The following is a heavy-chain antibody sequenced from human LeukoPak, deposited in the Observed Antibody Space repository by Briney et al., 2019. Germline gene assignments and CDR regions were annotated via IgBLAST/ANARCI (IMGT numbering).Heavy chain of an antibody. CDR1: GGSINSYY. CDR3: ARHFPIRSYWYFDL. D-gene: IGHD3-3*02. Sequence: SETLSLTCTVSGGSINSYYWSCLRQPPGQGLEWIGYIFYSGSTNYNPSLKSRVTISVDTSKNQFSLNLRSATVADTAVYYCARHFPIRSYWYFDLWGRGTLVTVSS. V-gene: IGHV4-59*01. CDR2: IFYSGST. J-gene: IGHJ2*01.